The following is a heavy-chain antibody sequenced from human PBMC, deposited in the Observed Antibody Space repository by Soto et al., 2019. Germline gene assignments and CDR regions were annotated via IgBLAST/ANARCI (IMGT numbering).Heavy chain of an antibody. Sequence: EVQLLESGGALVQPGGSLRLSCAGSGFTFSTYAMCWVRQAPGKGLEWVSGISASGDMTFYADSVKGRFTISRDNSKDTLNLQMNSLRAEDTALYYCTKVCDPNVLTTNFDLWGQGTLVSVSS. CDR1: GFTFSTYA. CDR2: ISASGDMT. CDR3: TKVCDPNVLTTNFDL. V-gene: IGHV3-23*01. D-gene: IGHD4-17*01. J-gene: IGHJ4*02.